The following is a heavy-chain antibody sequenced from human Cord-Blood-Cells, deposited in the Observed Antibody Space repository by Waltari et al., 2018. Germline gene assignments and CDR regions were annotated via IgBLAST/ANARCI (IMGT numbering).Heavy chain of an antibody. V-gene: IGHV4-38-2*02. CDR3: ARDRVVVVPAATSYWYFDL. Sequence: QVQLQESGPGLVKPSETLSLTCAVSGYSISSGYYWGWIRQPPGKGLGWIGSIYHSGSTYYNPSLKSRVTISVDTSKSQFSLKLISVTAADTAVYYCARDRVVVVPAATSYWYFDLWGRGTLVTVSS. D-gene: IGHD2-2*01. CDR1: GYSISSGYY. J-gene: IGHJ2*01. CDR2: IYHSGST.